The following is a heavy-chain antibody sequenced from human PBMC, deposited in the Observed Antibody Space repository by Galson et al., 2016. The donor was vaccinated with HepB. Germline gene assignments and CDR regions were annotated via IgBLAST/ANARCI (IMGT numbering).Heavy chain of an antibody. V-gene: IGHV3-7*01. D-gene: IGHD1-26*01. J-gene: IGHJ1*01. Sequence: SLRLSCAASGFTLGNYAMAWVRQAPGKGLEWVANINQDGSETYYLDSVKGRFTISRDNAKNTLYLQMDSLRGEDTAVYYCARGWRTYYRYFEHWGQGALVSVAS. CDR1: GFTLGNYA. CDR2: INQDGSET. CDR3: ARGWRTYYRYFEH.